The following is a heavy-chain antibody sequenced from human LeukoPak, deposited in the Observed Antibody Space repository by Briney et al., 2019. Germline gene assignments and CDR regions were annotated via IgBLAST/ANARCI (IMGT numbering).Heavy chain of an antibody. Sequence: ASTEVSCKASGYTFTTYEINWGRQATGQGLEWRGWRNPNRSYTGSAQKVQVRGTVTRDTSIRTGYLELSSLRAEDTAVYYCARVAGSIDSWGQGTLVTVSS. J-gene: IGHJ4*02. V-gene: IGHV1-8*03. CDR1: GYTFTTYE. CDR2: RNPNRSYT. D-gene: IGHD6-19*01. CDR3: ARVAGSIDS.